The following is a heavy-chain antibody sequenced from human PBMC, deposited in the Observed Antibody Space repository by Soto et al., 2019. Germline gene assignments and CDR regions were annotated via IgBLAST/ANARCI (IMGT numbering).Heavy chain of an antibody. Sequence: PGAALKISGKGCGYSFTSYWIGWVRQMPGKGLEWMGIIYPGDSDTRYSPSFQGQVTISADKSISTAYLQWSSLKASDTAMYYCARRSGIAAAGTWFDPWGQGTLVTVSS. D-gene: IGHD6-13*01. CDR3: ARRSGIAAAGTWFDP. J-gene: IGHJ5*02. CDR2: IYPGDSDT. CDR1: GYSFTSYW. V-gene: IGHV5-51*01.